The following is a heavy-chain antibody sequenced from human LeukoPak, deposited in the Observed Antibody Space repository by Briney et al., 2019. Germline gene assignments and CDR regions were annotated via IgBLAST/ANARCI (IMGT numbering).Heavy chain of an antibody. D-gene: IGHD3-9*01. CDR1: GFTFSSYA. V-gene: IGHV3-23*01. CDR2: ISGGST. J-gene: IGHJ4*02. CDR3: AKGPSLTGYYYPALLDY. Sequence: GGSLRLSCAASGFTFSSYAMSWVRQAPGKGLEWVSAISGGSTYYADSVKGRFTISRDNSKNTLYLQMNSLRAEDTAVYYCAKGPSLTGYYYPALLDYWGQGTLVTVSS.